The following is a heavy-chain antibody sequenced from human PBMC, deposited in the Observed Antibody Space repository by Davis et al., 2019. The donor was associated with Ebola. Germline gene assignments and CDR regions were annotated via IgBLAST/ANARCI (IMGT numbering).Heavy chain of an antibody. CDR1: GFTFSSYA. Sequence: GESLKISCAASGFTFSSYAMHWVRQAPGEGLEWVAVISYDGSNKYYADSVKGRFTISRDNSKNTLYLQMNSLRAEDTAVYYCARSYATYYYDSSGYPLFDYWGQGTLVTVSS. CDR3: ARSYATYYYDSSGYPLFDY. J-gene: IGHJ4*02. V-gene: IGHV3-30-3*01. D-gene: IGHD3-22*01. CDR2: ISYDGSNK.